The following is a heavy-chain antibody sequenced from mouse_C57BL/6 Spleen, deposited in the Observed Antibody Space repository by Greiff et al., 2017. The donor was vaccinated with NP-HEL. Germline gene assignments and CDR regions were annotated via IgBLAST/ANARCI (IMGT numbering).Heavy chain of an antibody. D-gene: IGHD1-1*01. J-gene: IGHJ4*01. CDR2: ISNLAYSI. CDR3: ARLYGSSYDYAMDY. V-gene: IGHV5-15*04. CDR1: GFTFSDYG. Sequence: EVKLVESGGGLVQPGGSLKLSCAASGFTFSDYGMAWVRQAPRKGPEWVAFISNLAYSIYYADTVTGRFTISRENAKNTLYLEMSSLRSEDTAMYYCARLYGSSYDYAMDYWGQGTSVTVSS.